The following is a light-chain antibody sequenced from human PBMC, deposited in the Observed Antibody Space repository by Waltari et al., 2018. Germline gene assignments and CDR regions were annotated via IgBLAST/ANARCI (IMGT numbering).Light chain of an antibody. Sequence: SALTHPRPVSGSPGPSVTIPCPGTSSPVGGSNHVSWYQHLPGKAPKLIIYDVTKWPSGVPDRFSGSKSGNTASLTISGLLGEDEADYYCCSYGGSSWVFGGGTKLTVL. V-gene: IGLV2-11*01. CDR2: DVT. CDR3: CSYGGSSWV. CDR1: SSPVGGSNH. J-gene: IGLJ3*02.